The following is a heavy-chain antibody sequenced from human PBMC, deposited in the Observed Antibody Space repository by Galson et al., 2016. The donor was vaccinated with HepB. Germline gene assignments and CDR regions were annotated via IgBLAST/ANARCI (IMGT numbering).Heavy chain of an antibody. CDR3: GKHGGFDY. CDR1: GFTFSSYG. J-gene: IGHJ4*02. Sequence: SLRLSCAASGFTFSSYGMHWVRQAPGKGLEWVAVIWYDGSNKYYADSVKGRFTISRDNSKNTVYLEMNSLSAGDTAVYYCGKHGGFDYWGQGALGTVSS. D-gene: IGHD3-16*01. V-gene: IGHV3-33*06. CDR2: IWYDGSNK.